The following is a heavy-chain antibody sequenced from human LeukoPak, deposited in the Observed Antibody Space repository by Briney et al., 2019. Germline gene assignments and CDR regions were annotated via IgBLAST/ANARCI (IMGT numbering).Heavy chain of an antibody. CDR1: GFIFTGYY. J-gene: IGHJ3*01. Sequence: ASVKVSCKASGFIFTGYYMHWVRQAPGQGLEWMGCINANSGGTNYAQKFQGRVTMTRDTSISTAYMDLSRLRSDDTAVYYCARDHPYSSGWYGRVEALDLWGQGTTVAVSS. D-gene: IGHD6-19*01. CDR3: ARDHPYSSGWYGRVEALDL. V-gene: IGHV1-2*02. CDR2: INANSGGT.